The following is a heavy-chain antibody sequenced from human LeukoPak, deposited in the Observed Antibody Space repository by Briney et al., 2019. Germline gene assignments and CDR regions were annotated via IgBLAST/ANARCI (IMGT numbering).Heavy chain of an antibody. Sequence: SETLSLTCTVSGGTISGSSYYWGWIRQPSGKGLEWIGSIYYSGSTYYNPSLKSRVTISVDTSKNHFSLKLSSVTAADTAVYYCTRREGYCSNGICYIFYDYWGQGTLVTVSS. CDR2: IYYSGST. CDR3: TRREGYCSNGICYIFYDY. V-gene: IGHV4-39*02. D-gene: IGHD2-8*01. CDR1: GGTISGSSYY. J-gene: IGHJ4*02.